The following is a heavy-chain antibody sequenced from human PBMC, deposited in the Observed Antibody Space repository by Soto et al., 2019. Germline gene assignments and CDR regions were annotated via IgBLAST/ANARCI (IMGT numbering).Heavy chain of an antibody. Sequence: QVQLVQSEAEVKKPGASVKGSCKASGYTFTTYTFTNYYIHRVRRAPGQGLEWMGRINPSGGSTSGAQKFQDRVSMTRVTSTSTSYRELSSLRSEDTAIDYCARAGGEPTRAYYLYAMDVWGQGATVTVSS. V-gene: IGHV1-46*01. CDR2: INPSGGST. D-gene: IGHD3-10*01. J-gene: IGHJ6*02. CDR3: ARAGGEPTRAYYLYAMDV. CDR1: GYTFTTYTFTNYY.